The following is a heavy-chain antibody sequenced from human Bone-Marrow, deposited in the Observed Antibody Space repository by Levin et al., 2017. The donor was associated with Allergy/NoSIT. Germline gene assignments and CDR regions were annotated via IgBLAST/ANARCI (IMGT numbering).Heavy chain of an antibody. CDR1: GYSFTNYW. CDR3: ARRKGSGWQFYFDV. Sequence: GESLKISCQGSGYSFTNYWITWVRQMPGKGLEWMGIVYPEDSYATYSPSFQGQVTVSVDKSTNTAYLQGTSLKASDTATYYCARRKGSGWQFYFDVWGQGTQVLVSS. CDR2: VYPEDSYA. J-gene: IGHJ4*02. D-gene: IGHD6-19*01. V-gene: IGHV5-51*01.